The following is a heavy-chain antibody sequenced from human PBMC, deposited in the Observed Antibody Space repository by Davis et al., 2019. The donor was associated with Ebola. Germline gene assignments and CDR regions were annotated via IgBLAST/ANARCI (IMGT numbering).Heavy chain of an antibody. V-gene: IGHV1-69*13. D-gene: IGHD6-6*01. CDR1: GGTFSSYA. J-gene: IGHJ6*04. CDR2: IIPIFGTA. CDR3: ARGESIAARRDYYYYGMDV. Sequence: SVKVSCKASGGTFSSYAISWVRQAPGQGLEWMGGIIPIFGTANYAQKFQGRVTITADESTSTAYMELSSLRSEDTAVYYCARGESIAARRDYYYYGMDVWGKGTTVTVSS.